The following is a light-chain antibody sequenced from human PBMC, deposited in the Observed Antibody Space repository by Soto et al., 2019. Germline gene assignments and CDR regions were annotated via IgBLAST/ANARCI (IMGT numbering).Light chain of an antibody. Sequence: TLSLSPGERATLSCRASQSVSSSYLAWYQQKPGQAPRLLIYGASSRATGIPDRFSGSGSRTDFTLTISGLEPEDFAVYYCQQYGSSYTFGQGTKVDIK. CDR1: QSVSSSY. V-gene: IGKV3-20*01. CDR2: GAS. CDR3: QQYGSSYT. J-gene: IGKJ2*01.